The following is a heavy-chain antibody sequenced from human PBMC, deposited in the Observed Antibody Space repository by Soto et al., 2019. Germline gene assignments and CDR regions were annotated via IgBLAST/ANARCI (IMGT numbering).Heavy chain of an antibody. CDR3: ARDPLRSGWSRFDY. J-gene: IGHJ4*01. CDR1: RGTLSCYA. CDR2: IIPIFGTA. D-gene: IGHD6-19*01. Sequence: SCKAPRGTLSCYAISWVRQAPGQGLEWMGGIIPIFGTANYAQKFQGRVTITADESTSTAYMELSSLRSDDTAVYYCARDPLRSGWSRFDYWG. V-gene: IGHV1-69*01.